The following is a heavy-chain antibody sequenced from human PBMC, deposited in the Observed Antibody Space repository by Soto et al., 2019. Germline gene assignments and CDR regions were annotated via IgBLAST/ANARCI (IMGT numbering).Heavy chain of an antibody. CDR1: GFTFSSYG. J-gene: IGHJ3*02. CDR3: VYSLFDI. CDR2: ISYDGSNK. D-gene: IGHD6-13*01. V-gene: IGHV3-30*03. Sequence: HPGGSLRLSCAASGFTFSSYGMHWVRQAPGKGLERVAVISYDGSNKYYADTVKGRFTISRDNSKNTLYLQMNSLRAEDTAVYYCVYSLFDIWGQGTMVTVSS.